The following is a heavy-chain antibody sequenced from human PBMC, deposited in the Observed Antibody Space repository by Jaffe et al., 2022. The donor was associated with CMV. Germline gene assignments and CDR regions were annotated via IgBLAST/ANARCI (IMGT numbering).Heavy chain of an antibody. CDR2: IWDDGSNK. Sequence: QVQLVESGGGVVQPGRSLRLSCTASGFTFSDYGMYWVRQAPGKGLEWVAVIWDDGSNKGYADSVKGRFTVSRDNPKKTLYLQMNSLRAEDTAVYYCARDVGSRGYSYVGKFDPWGRGTLVTVSS. D-gene: IGHD3-22*01. V-gene: IGHV3-33*01. J-gene: IGHJ2*01. CDR3: ARDVGSRGYSYVGKFDP. CDR1: GFTFSDYG.